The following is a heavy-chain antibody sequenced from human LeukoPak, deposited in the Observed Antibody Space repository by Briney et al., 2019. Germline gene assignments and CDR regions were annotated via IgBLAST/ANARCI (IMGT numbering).Heavy chain of an antibody. Sequence: GGSLRLSCAASGFTFDIYAMSWVRQAPGEGLKWVSTITRSGKTYYADSVKGRFTISRDCSKNTLFLQMNSLRAEDTALYYCAKYDTSGYFPFDYWGQGTLVTVSS. D-gene: IGHD3-22*01. CDR1: GFTFDIYA. J-gene: IGHJ4*02. V-gene: IGHV3-23*01. CDR3: AKYDTSGYFPFDY. CDR2: ITRSGKT.